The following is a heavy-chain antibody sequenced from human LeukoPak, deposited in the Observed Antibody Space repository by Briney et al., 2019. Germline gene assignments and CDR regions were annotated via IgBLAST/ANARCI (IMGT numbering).Heavy chain of an antibody. D-gene: IGHD3-3*01. CDR3: ARGPSGRRFLADY. Sequence: ASVKVSCKASGYTFSSYDINWVRQATGQGLEWMGWMNPISGNTGYAQKFQGRVTITRDNSINTAYMDLTNLRSEDTAVYYCARGPSGRRFLADYWCQGTLATVSS. V-gene: IGHV1-8*01. CDR2: MNPISGNT. CDR1: GYTFSSYD. J-gene: IGHJ4*02.